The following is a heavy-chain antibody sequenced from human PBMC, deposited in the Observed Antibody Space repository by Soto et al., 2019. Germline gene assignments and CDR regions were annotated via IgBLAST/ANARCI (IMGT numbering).Heavy chain of an antibody. CDR1: GFTSSSYW. CDR2: MKQDGSEK. J-gene: IGHJ6*03. V-gene: IGHV3-7*01. CDR3: ARVSVGVVRGIIRHYYYYMDV. Sequence: PGGSLRLSCAASGFTSSSYWMTWVRQAPGKGLGWVANMKQDGSEKFYVDSVKGRFTISSDNAKNSLYLQMNSLRAEDTAVYYCARVSVGVVRGIIRHYYYYMDVWGKGTTVTVSS. D-gene: IGHD3-10*01.